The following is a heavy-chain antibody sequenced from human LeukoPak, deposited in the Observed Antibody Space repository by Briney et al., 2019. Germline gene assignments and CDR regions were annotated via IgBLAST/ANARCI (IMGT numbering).Heavy chain of an antibody. Sequence: SETLSLICTVSGGSISNYYWSWIRQPPGKGLEWIGYIHYSGSTNYNPSLKSRVTISVDTSKNQSSVTAADTAVYYCARGYDGSGYYYRNWYFDLWGRGTLVTVSS. J-gene: IGHJ2*01. V-gene: IGHV4-59*08. CDR1: GGSISNYY. D-gene: IGHD3-22*01. CDR3: ARGYDGSGYYYRNWYFDL. CDR2: IHYSGST.